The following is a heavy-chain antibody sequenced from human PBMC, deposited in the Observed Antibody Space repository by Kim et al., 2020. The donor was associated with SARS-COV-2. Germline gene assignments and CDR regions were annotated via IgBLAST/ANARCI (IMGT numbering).Heavy chain of an antibody. D-gene: IGHD6-19*01. CDR3: ARVSSSGWDFDY. J-gene: IGHJ4*02. Sequence: NYAQKLQGRVTMTTDTSTSTAYMGLRSLRSDDTAVYYCARVSSSGWDFDYWGQGTLVTVSS. V-gene: IGHV1-18*01.